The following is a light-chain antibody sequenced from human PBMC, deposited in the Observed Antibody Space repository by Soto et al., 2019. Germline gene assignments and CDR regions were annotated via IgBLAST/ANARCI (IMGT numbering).Light chain of an antibody. J-gene: IGKJ4*01. V-gene: IGKV3-20*01. CDR3: QQYGSSLLT. CDR1: QSVSSSY. Sequence: EIVLTQSPGTLSLSPGERATLSCRASQSVSSSYLAWYQQKPGQAPRLLIYGASSRATGIPDRFSGSGSGTDVTLTISRLEPEDFAVDYCQQYGSSLLTFGGGTKVEIK. CDR2: GAS.